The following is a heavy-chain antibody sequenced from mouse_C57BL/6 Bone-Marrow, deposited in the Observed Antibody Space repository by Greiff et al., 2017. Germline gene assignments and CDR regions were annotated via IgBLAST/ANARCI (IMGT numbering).Heavy chain of an antibody. D-gene: IGHD1-1*01. CDR1: GFNIKDDY. V-gene: IGHV14-4*01. CDR2: IDPEKGDT. Sequence: EVKLMESGAELVRPGASVKLSCTASGFNIKDDYMHWVKQRPEQGLEWIGWIDPEKGDTEYASKFQGKATITADTSSNTAYLQLSSLTSEDTAVYYCTPYYYGSAWFAYWGQGTLVTVSA. J-gene: IGHJ3*01. CDR3: TPYYYGSAWFAY.